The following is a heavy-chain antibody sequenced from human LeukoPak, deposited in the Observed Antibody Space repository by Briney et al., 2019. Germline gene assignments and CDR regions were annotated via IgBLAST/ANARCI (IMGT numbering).Heavy chain of an antibody. CDR3: ARSRDSGFDY. D-gene: IGHD1-26*01. J-gene: IGHJ4*02. CDR1: GGTFSSYA. CDR2: IIPIFGTA. Sequence: GASVKVSCKASGGTFSSYAISWVRQAPGQGLEWMGGIIPIFGTANYAQKFQGRVTITADESTCTAYMELSSLRSEDTAVYYCARSRDSGFDYWGQGTLVTVSS. V-gene: IGHV1-69*13.